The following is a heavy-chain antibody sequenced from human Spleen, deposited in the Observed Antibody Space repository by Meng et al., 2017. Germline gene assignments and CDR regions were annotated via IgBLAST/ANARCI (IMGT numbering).Heavy chain of an antibody. Sequence: GESLKISCAASGVTFRSFWMHWVRQAPGKGPVWVAQINNDGTTTNYADFVEGRFTISRDNAKNSLYLQMNSLRAEDTAVYYCARDRSGSYYQADYWAQGMLVTVSS. CDR1: GVTFRSFW. J-gene: IGHJ4*02. CDR2: INNDGTTT. V-gene: IGHV3-74*01. D-gene: IGHD1-26*01. CDR3: ARDRSGSYYQADY.